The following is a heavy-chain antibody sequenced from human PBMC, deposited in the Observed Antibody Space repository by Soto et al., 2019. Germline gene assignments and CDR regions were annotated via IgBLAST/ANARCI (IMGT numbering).Heavy chain of an antibody. V-gene: IGHV3-23*01. Sequence: GGSLRLSCAASGFTFSSYAMSWVRQAPGKGLEWVSAISGSGGSTYYADSVKGRFTISRDNSKNTLYLQMNSLRAEDTAVYYCAPSDTIVVVPAANPSDYWGQGTLVTVSS. D-gene: IGHD2-2*01. CDR1: GFTFSSYA. CDR3: APSDTIVVVPAANPSDY. J-gene: IGHJ4*02. CDR2: ISGSGGST.